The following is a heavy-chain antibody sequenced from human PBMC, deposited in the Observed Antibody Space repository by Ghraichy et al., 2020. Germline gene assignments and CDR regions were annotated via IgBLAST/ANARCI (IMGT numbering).Heavy chain of an antibody. V-gene: IGHV4-59*01. D-gene: IGHD6-6*01. Sequence: SETLSLTCTVSGGSISNYYWSWIRQPPGRGLEWIAYIYHTGSTNCNPSLKSRVSISLDTSKNQFSLNLTSVTAADTALYYCARGLRSSSSQGTTFDYWGQGTLVTVSS. CDR2: IYHTGST. CDR1: GGSISNYY. J-gene: IGHJ4*02. CDR3: ARGLRSSSSQGTTFDY.